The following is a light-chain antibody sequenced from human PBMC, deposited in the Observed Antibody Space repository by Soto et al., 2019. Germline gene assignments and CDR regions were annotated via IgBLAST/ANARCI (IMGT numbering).Light chain of an antibody. CDR2: DVN. Sequence: QSALTQPAPVSGSPGQSITISCAGTSSDVGVYDFVSWYQQHPGKAPKLLIYDVNNRPAGISNRFSGSKSGNTASLTISGLQAEDEADYYCSSYTTSTTRVFGGGTKVTVL. CDR1: SSDVGVYDF. CDR3: SSYTTSTTRV. V-gene: IGLV2-14*03. J-gene: IGLJ2*01.